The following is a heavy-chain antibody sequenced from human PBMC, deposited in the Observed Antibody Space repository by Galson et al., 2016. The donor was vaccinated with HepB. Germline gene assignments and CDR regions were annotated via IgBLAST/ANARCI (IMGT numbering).Heavy chain of an antibody. CDR2: INAGIGDT. CDR1: GYIFTSYG. CDR3: ARDRDFWSGYYSASFDY. D-gene: IGHD3-3*01. J-gene: IGHJ4*02. V-gene: IGHV1-3*01. Sequence: SVKVSCKASGYIFTSYGMHWVRQAPGQRLEWMGWINAGIGDTKYSQKFQGRVTVTRDTSASTAYMEVSSLRSEDTAVYYCARDRDFWSGYYSASFDYWGQGTLVTVSS.